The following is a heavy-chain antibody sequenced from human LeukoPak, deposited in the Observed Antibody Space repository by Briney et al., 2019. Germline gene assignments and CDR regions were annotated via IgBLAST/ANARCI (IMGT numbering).Heavy chain of an antibody. D-gene: IGHD6-13*01. CDR1: GGSISSSSYY. V-gene: IGHV4-39*07. CDR3: ARGEGIAAAPWANWFDP. J-gene: IGHJ5*02. Sequence: PSETLSLTCTLSGGSISSSSYYWGWIRQPPGKGLEWIGSIYYSGSTYYNPSLKSRVTISVDTSKNQFSLKLSSVTAADTAVYYCARGEGIAAAPWANWFDPWGQGTLVTVSS. CDR2: IYYSGST.